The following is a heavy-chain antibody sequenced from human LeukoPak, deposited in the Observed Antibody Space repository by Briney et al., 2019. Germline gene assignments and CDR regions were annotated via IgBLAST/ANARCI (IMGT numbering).Heavy chain of an antibody. J-gene: IGHJ4*02. CDR3: SYYYDTSGYVDY. D-gene: IGHD3-22*01. Sequence: GGSLRLSCAASGFTFSNAWMNWVRQASGKGLEWVGRIKSKTDGGTTDYAAPVKGRFTISRDDSKNTLYLQMNSLKTEDTAVYYCSYYYDTSGYVDYWGQGTLVTVSS. CDR2: IKSKTDGGTT. V-gene: IGHV3-15*01. CDR1: GFTFSNAW.